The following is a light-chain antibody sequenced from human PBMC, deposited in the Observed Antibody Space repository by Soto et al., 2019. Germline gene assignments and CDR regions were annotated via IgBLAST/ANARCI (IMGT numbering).Light chain of an antibody. J-gene: IGLJ1*01. CDR1: RSDVGAYNS. V-gene: IGLV2-14*01. CDR2: DVS. CDR3: SSYTSSSSYV. Sequence: QSVLTQPASVSGSPGQSIAISCTGTRSDVGAYNSVSWYQQYPGKAPKLMIHDVSNRPSGVSDRFSGSKSGNTASLTISGLQAEDEADYYCSSYTSSSSYVFGSGTKVTVL.